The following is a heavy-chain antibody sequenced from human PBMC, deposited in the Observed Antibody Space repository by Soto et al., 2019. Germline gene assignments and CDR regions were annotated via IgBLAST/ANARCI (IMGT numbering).Heavy chain of an antibody. CDR3: ARELPTTIRGGYYYSNGMDV. J-gene: IGHJ6*02. CDR2: LHSDGSTT. D-gene: IGHD2-21*02. Sequence: PWGSLRLSCAASGFILSSYWMHWVRQVPGKGLVWVSRLHSDGSTTTYADSVKGRFTISRDNAKNTLYLQMNSLRAEDTAVYYCARELPTTIRGGYYYSNGMDVWGQATMVTVSS. CDR1: GFILSSYW. V-gene: IGHV3-74*03.